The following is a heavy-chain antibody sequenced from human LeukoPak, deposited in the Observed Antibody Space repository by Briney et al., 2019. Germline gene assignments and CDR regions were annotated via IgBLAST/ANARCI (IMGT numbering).Heavy chain of an antibody. V-gene: IGHV4-39*01. Sequence: SETLSLTCTVSGGSISSGSYYWSWIRQPAGKGREWSGSIYYSGSTYYNPSLKSRITISVDTSKTQSSLKLSSVTAADTAVYYCARRGYYYGSGSPYYFDYWGQGTLVTVSS. J-gene: IGHJ4*02. CDR1: GGSISSGSYY. D-gene: IGHD3-10*01. CDR2: IYYSGST. CDR3: ARRGYYYGSGSPYYFDY.